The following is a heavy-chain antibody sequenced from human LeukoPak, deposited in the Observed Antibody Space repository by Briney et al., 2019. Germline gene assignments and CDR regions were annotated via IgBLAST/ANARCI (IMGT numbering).Heavy chain of an antibody. V-gene: IGHV4-59*01. CDR1: GDSIDSYY. Sequence: SETLSLTCTVSGDSIDSYYWSWIRQPPGKGLEWIGYIYYRGTTSYNPFLKSRVTISVDTSKNQFSLKLSSVTAADTAVYYCASRSSIWSGYQDTLYYFDSWGQGTLVTVSS. J-gene: IGHJ4*02. D-gene: IGHD3-3*01. CDR2: IYYRGTT. CDR3: ASRSSIWSGYQDTLYYFDS.